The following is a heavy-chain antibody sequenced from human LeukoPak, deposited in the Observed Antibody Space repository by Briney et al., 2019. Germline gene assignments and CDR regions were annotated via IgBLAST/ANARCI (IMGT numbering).Heavy chain of an antibody. J-gene: IGHJ3*02. Sequence: PSETLSLTCTVSGGSISSSSYYWGCIRQPLGKGLERIGSIYYSGSTYYNPSLKSRVTISVDTSKNQFSLKLSSVTAADTAVYYCARLPVYYYDSSGPYIWGQGTMVTVSS. CDR2: IYYSGST. CDR1: GGSISSSSYY. D-gene: IGHD3-22*01. V-gene: IGHV4-39*01. CDR3: ARLPVYYYDSSGPYI.